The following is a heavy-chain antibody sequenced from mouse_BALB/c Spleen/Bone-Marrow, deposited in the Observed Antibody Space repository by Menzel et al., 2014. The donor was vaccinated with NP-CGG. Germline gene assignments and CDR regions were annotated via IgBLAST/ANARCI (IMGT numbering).Heavy chain of an antibody. J-gene: IGHJ3*01. D-gene: IGHD2-14*01. CDR2: IDTSDSYT. CDR1: GHTFTDYW. CDR3: ARSDYRFDPRPY. V-gene: IGHV1-69*01. Sequence: QVQLKESGAELVMPGASVKMSCKASGHTFTDYWMHWVKQRPGQGLEWIGAIDTSDSYTSYNQKFKGKATLTVDESSSTAYRQLSSLTSEDSAVYYCARSDYRFDPRPYWGQGTLVTVSA.